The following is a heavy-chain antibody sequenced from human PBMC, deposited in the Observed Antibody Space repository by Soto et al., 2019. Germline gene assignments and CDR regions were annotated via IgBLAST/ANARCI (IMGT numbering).Heavy chain of an antibody. CDR3: ARGPTVVTHYYGMDV. V-gene: IGHV4-4*07. CDR2: IYTSGST. CDR1: GGSISSYY. J-gene: IGHJ6*02. D-gene: IGHD2-21*02. Sequence: SETLSLTCTVSGGSISSYYWSWIRQPAGKGLEWIGRIYTSGSTNYNPSLKSRVTMSVDTSKNQFSLKLSSVTAADTAVYYCARGPTVVTHYYGMDVWRHGTTVTVSS.